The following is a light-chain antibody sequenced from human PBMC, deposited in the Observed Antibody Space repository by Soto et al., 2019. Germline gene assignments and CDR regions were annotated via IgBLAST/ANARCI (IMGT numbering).Light chain of an antibody. V-gene: IGKV3-20*01. CDR1: QSVSSSY. CDR3: QKYGSSPRT. CDR2: GAS. J-gene: IGKJ1*01. Sequence: EIVLTQSPGTLFLSPGERATLSCRASQSVSSSYLAWYQQKPGQAPRLLIYGASSSATGIPDRFSGSGSGTEFTLTISRWEPEDFAVYYCQKYGSSPRTFCQGTKVEIK.